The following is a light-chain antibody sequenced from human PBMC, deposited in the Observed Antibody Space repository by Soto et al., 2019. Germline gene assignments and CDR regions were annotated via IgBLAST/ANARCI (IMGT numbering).Light chain of an antibody. CDR2: DVS. CDR1: SSDVGGYNY. J-gene: IGLJ1*01. CDR3: SSYTSSSTYV. Sequence: QSVLTQPASVSGSPGQSITISRTGTSSDVGGYNYVSWYQQHPGKAPKLMIYDVSNRPSGVSNRFSGSKSGNTASLTISGLQAEDEADYYCSSYTSSSTYVFGTGT. V-gene: IGLV2-14*01.